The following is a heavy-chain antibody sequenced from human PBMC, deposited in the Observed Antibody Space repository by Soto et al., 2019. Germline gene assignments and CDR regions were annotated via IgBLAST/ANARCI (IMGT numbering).Heavy chain of an antibody. CDR2: LYDVDGT. D-gene: IGHD4-17*01. V-gene: IGHV3-53*01. CDR3: ASWHLREHAYDI. Sequence: DVQLVESGGGLNQPGGSLRLSCAASGFTVSGKKYLAWVRQAPGKGLEWVSALYDVDGTYYADSVKGRFTTSADSSKTIVYLQMNGLRPDDTAVYYCASWHLREHAYDIWGQGTAVTVSS. CDR1: GFTVSGKKY. J-gene: IGHJ3*02.